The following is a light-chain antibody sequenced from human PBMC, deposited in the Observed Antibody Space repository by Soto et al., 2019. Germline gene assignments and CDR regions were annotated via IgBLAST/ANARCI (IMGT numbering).Light chain of an antibody. CDR2: AVS. Sequence: QSVLTQPASVSGSPGQSITISCTGTSSDAGGYNYVSWYQQHPGKAPKFMIYAVSNRPSGVSNRFSGSKSGNTASLTISGLQAEDEADYYCSSYTTSNTRQIVFGTGTKVTVL. V-gene: IGLV2-14*01. J-gene: IGLJ1*01. CDR1: SSDAGGYNY. CDR3: SSYTTSNTRQIV.